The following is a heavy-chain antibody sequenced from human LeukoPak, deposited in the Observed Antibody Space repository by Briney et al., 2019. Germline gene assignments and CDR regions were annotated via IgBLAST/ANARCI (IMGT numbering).Heavy chain of an antibody. Sequence: PGGSLRLSCAASGFTFSSYSMNWVRQAPGKGLEWVLYISSSSSTIYYADSVKGRFTISRDNAKNSLYLQMNSLRAEDTAVYYCARTLWFGGQDWFDPWGQGTLVTVSS. CDR2: ISSSSSTI. J-gene: IGHJ5*02. D-gene: IGHD3-10*01. CDR3: ARTLWFGGQDWFDP. CDR1: GFTFSSYS. V-gene: IGHV3-48*01.